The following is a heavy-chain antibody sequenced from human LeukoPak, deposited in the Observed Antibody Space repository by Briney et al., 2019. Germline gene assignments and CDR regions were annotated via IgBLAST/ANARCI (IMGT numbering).Heavy chain of an antibody. D-gene: IGHD5/OR15-5a*01. CDR1: GFTFSSHW. CDR3: ARDVSRGY. J-gene: IGHJ4*02. V-gene: IGHV3-74*01. Sequence: GGSLRLSCAASGFTFSSHWMHWVRQAPGKGLVWISRIVNDGSGATYVDSVKGRFATSRDNAKNTLYLQMNSLRAEDTAVYYCARDVSRGYWGQGTLVTVSS. CDR2: IVNDGSGA.